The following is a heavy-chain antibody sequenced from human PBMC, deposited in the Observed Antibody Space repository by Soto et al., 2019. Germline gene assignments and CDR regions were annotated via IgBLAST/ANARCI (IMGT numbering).Heavy chain of an antibody. V-gene: IGHV4-4*02. CDR2: IYHSGST. D-gene: IGHD2-15*01. CDR1: GGSISSSNW. Sequence: QVQLQESGPGLVKPSGTLSLTCAVSGGSISSSNWWSWVRQPPGKGLEWIGEIYHSGSTNYNPSLKSRVTISVDKSKNQFSLKLSSVTAADTAVYYCARDREYCSGGSCLYYFDYWGQGTLVTVSS. J-gene: IGHJ4*02. CDR3: ARDREYCSGGSCLYYFDY.